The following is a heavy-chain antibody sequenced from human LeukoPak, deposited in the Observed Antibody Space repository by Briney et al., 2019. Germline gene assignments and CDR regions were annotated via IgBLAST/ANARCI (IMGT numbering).Heavy chain of an antibody. J-gene: IGHJ6*02. CDR3: ARELTPPYGMDV. CDR2: INSDGSST. Sequence: GGSLRLSCAASGFTVSSIHMVWVRQAPGKGLVWVSRINSDGSSTSYADSVKGRFTISRDNAKNTLYLQMNSLRAEDTAVYYCARELTPPYGMDVWGQGTTVTVSS. V-gene: IGHV3-74*01. CDR1: GFTVSSIH.